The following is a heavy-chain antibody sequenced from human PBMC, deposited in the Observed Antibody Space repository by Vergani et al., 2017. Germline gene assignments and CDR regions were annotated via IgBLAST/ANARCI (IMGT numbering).Heavy chain of an antibody. V-gene: IGHV4-39*01. CDR2: IDYSGST. CDR3: ARRGGGGRAFDY. J-gene: IGHJ4*02. Sequence: QLQLQESGPGLAKPSETLSLTCNVSGGSISSSNYYWGWVRQPPGKGLEWIGSIDYSGSTYYNPPLKSRATIFVDRSKNQFSLRLTSVNAADTAVFYCARRGGGGRAFDYWGQGTLVTVSS. D-gene: IGHD3-10*01. CDR1: GGSISSSNYY.